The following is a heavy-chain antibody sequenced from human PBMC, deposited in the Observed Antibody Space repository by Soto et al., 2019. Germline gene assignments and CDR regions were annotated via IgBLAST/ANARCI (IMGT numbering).Heavy chain of an antibody. D-gene: IGHD3-16*02. Sequence: GGSLRLSCAASGFTFSSYWMSWVRQAPGKGLEWVANIKQDGSEKYYVDSVKGRFTISRDNAKNSLYLQMNSLRAEDTAVYYCARDQPYDYIWGSYRPHDAFDIWGQGTMVTVSS. CDR2: IKQDGSEK. V-gene: IGHV3-7*01. J-gene: IGHJ3*02. CDR1: GFTFSSYW. CDR3: ARDQPYDYIWGSYRPHDAFDI.